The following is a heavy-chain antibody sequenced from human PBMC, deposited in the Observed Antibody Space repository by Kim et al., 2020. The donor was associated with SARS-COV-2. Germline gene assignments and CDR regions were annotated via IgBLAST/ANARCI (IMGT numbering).Heavy chain of an antibody. V-gene: IGHV3-20*04. J-gene: IGHJ4*01. CDR2: INWNGGST. CDR1: GFTFDDYG. CDR3: ARDRFWELLAGYLDY. Sequence: GGSLRLSCAASGFTFDDYGMSWVRQAPGKGLEWVSGINWNGGSTGYADSEKRRFTISSDNAKNSLYQQMNSLRAETTALYYCARDRFWELLAGYLDYWG. D-gene: IGHD1-26*01.